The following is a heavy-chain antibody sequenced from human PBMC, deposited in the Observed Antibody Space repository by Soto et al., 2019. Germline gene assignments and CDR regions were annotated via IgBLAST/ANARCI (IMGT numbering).Heavy chain of an antibody. V-gene: IGHV1-69*06. J-gene: IGHJ5*02. D-gene: IGHD3-22*01. Sequence: SVKVSCKASGGTFSSYAISWVRQAPGQGLEWMGGTIPIFGTANYAQKFQGRVTITADKSTSTAYMELSSLRSEDTAVYYCARAEYYYDSSGYYEYNWFDPWGQGTLVTVSS. CDR3: ARAEYYYDSSGYYEYNWFDP. CDR1: GGTFSSYA. CDR2: TIPIFGTA.